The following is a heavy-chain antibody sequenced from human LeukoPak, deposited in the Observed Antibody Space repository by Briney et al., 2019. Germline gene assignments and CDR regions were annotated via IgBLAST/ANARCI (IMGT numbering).Heavy chain of an antibody. CDR2: IYYSGST. CDR3: ARVGWDYVWGSYRHYFDY. Sequence: SETLSLTCTVSGGSISSYYWSWIRQPPGKGLEWIGYIYYSGSTNYNPSLKSRVTISVDTSKNQFSLKLSSVTAADTAVYYCARVGWDYVWGSYRHYFDYWGQGTLVTVSS. J-gene: IGHJ4*02. CDR1: GGSISSYY. V-gene: IGHV4-59*01. D-gene: IGHD3-16*02.